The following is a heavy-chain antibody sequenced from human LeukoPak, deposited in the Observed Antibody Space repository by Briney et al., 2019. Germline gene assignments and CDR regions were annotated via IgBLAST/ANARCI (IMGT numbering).Heavy chain of an antibody. CDR2: ISSSSSYI. D-gene: IGHD6-19*01. CDR3: VKTPARYSSGWYYDY. CDR1: GFTFSSYS. V-gene: IGHV3-21*01. J-gene: IGHJ4*02. Sequence: PGGSLRLSCAASGFTFSSYSMNWVRQAPGKGLEWVSSISSSSSYIYYADSVKGRFTISRDNSKNTLYLQMSSLRAEDTAVYYCVKTPARYSSGWYYDYWGQGTLVTVSS.